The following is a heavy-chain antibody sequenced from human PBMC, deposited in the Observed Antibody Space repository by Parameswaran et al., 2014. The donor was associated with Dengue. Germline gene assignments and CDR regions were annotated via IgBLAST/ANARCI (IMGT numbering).Heavy chain of an antibody. D-gene: IGHD3-22*01. J-gene: IGHJ4*02. CDR2: ISGSGGST. Sequence: RWIRQPPGKGLEWVSAISGSGGSTYYADSVKGRFTISRDNSKNTLYLQMNSLRAEDTAVYYCAKEKTDSSGSLGAFDYWGQGTLVTVSS. V-gene: IGHV3-23*01. CDR3: AKEKTDSSGSLGAFDY.